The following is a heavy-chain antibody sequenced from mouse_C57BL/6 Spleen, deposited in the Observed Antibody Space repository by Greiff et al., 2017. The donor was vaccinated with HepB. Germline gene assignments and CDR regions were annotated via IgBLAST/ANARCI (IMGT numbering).Heavy chain of an antibody. CDR3: ARLGVVATEDWYFDV. CDR1: GYTFTSYG. J-gene: IGHJ1*03. V-gene: IGHV1-81*01. CDR2: IYPRSGNT. Sequence: QVQLQQSGAELARPGASVKLSCKASGYTFTSYGISWVKQRTGQGLEWIGEIYPRSGNTYYNEKFKGKATLTADKSSSTAYMELRSLTSEDSAVYVCARLGVVATEDWYFDVWGTGTTVTVSS. D-gene: IGHD1-1*01.